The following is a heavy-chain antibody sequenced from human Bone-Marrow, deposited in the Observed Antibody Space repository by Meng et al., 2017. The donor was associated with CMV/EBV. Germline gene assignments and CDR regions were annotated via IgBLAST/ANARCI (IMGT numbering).Heavy chain of an antibody. V-gene: IGHV1-46*01. D-gene: IGHD2-21*01. CDR3: ASSPKGRSVVVIAPYY. CDR2: INPSGGST. Sequence: ASVKVSCKASGYTFTSYYMHWVRQAPGQGLEWMGIINPSGGSTSYAQKFQGRVTMTRDTSTSTVYMELSSLRSEDTAVYYCASSPKGRSVVVIAPYYWGQGTLVTVSS. CDR1: GYTFTSYY. J-gene: IGHJ4*02.